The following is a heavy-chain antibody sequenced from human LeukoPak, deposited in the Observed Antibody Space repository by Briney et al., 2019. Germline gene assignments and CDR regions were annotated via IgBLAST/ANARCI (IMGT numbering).Heavy chain of an antibody. CDR2: IYYSGTT. CDR1: GGSIASSTYY. Sequence: PSETLSLTCNVSGGSIASSTYYWGWIRQPPGKGLEWIGTIYYSGTTYYTPSLKSRVTISVDTSKNHFSLKLTSVTAADTAVYYCARGYFDSSGYSNPFDLWGQGALVTVSS. CDR3: ARGYFDSSGYSNPFDL. V-gene: IGHV4-39*07. D-gene: IGHD3-22*01. J-gene: IGHJ4*02.